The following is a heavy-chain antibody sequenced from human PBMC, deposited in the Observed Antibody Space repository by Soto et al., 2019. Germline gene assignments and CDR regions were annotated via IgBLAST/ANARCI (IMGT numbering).Heavy chain of an antibody. J-gene: IGHJ6*02. V-gene: IGHV3-30-3*01. CDR3: AREITGTASPYSSYYYGMDV. D-gene: IGHD1-7*01. CDR1: GFTFSSYA. CDR2: ISYDGSNK. Sequence: GGSLRLSCAASGFTFSSYAMHWVRQAPGKGLEWVAVISYDGSNKYYADSVKGRFTISRDNSKNTLYLQMNSLRAEDTAVYYCAREITGTASPYSSYYYGMDVWGQGTTVTVSS.